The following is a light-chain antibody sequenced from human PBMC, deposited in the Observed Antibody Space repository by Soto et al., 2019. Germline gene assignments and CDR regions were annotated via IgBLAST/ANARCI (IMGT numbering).Light chain of an antibody. CDR2: DII. V-gene: IGLV2-14*01. Sequence: QSALTQPASVSGSPGQSITISCTGTSSDVGGYNYVSWYQHHPCKAPKLMIYDIINRPSGVSNRFSASKSGNTATLTISGLQADDEADYYCSSYTSSSTRVFGTGTKVNVL. J-gene: IGLJ1*01. CDR3: SSYTSSSTRV. CDR1: SSDVGGYNY.